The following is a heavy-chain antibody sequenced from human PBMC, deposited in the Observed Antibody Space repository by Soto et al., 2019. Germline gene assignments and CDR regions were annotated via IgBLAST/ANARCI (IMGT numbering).Heavy chain of an antibody. CDR2: INPNSGGT. CDR1: GYTFTGYY. Sequence: ASVKVSGKASGYTFTGYYMHWVRQAPAQGLEWMGWINPNSGGTNYAQKFQGWVTMTRDTSISTAYMELRRLRSDDTAVYCCARAGRYDILTGYYKVGYYYGMDVWGQGTTVTVSS. V-gene: IGHV1-2*04. CDR3: ARAGRYDILTGYYKVGYYYGMDV. J-gene: IGHJ6*02. D-gene: IGHD3-9*01.